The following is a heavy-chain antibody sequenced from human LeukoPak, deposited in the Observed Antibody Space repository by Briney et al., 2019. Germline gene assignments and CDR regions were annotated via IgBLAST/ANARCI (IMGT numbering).Heavy chain of an antibody. CDR3: ASTSSWYAGREWAHYFDY. CDR1: GLVVRSNY. J-gene: IGHJ4*02. CDR2: IHNDGNT. D-gene: IGHD6-13*01. Sequence: GGSLRLSCAASGLVVRSNYMNWVRQAPGKGLEWVSFIHNDGNTFYADSVKGRFTISKDNSKNTVYLQMNSLRIEDTAVYYCASTSSWYAGREWAHYFDYWGQGTLVTVSS. V-gene: IGHV3-53*01.